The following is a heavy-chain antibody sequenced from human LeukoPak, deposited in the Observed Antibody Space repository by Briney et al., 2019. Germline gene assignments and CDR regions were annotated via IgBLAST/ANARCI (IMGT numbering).Heavy chain of an antibody. CDR1: GGSVNGFY. D-gene: IGHD5-24*01. CDR2: ITHSGVS. J-gene: IGHJ4*02. V-gene: IGHV4-34*01. Sequence: SETLSLTCGVYGGSVNGFYWSWSRQPPGKGLEWSGEITHSGVSSYNPSLKGRVTISVDTSKNQFSLKLRSVTAADTAVYSCATGIYNDYYFHYWGKGTLVTVSS. CDR3: ATGIYNDYYFHY.